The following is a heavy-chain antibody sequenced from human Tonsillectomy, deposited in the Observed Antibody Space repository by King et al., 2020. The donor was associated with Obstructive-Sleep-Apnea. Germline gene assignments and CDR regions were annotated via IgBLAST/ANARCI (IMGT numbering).Heavy chain of an antibody. Sequence: TLKESGPTLVKPTQTLTLTCTFSGFSLSTSGEGVGWIRQPPGKALEWLALIYWDDEKRYSPSLKSRLTITKDTSKNQVVLTMTNMHPVDTATYYCVHRRGGTYYFDFWGQGTLVTVSS. J-gene: IGHJ4*02. V-gene: IGHV2-5*02. D-gene: IGHD1-26*01. CDR1: GFSLSTSGEG. CDR3: VHRRGGTYYFDF. CDR2: IYWDDEK.